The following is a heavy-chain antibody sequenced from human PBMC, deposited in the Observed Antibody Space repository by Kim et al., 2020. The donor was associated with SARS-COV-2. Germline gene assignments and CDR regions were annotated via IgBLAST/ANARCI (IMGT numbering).Heavy chain of an antibody. CDR1: GFTFSSYG. CDR3: ARGGTGGLEWLLVVGYYYGMDV. Sequence: GGSLRLSCAASGFTFSSYGMHWVRQAPGKGLEWVAVIWYDGSNKYYADSVKGRFTISRDNSKNTLYLQMNSLRAEDTAVYYCARGGTGGLEWLLVVGYYYGMDVWGQGTTVTVSS. D-gene: IGHD3-3*01. V-gene: IGHV3-33*01. CDR2: IWYDGSNK. J-gene: IGHJ6*02.